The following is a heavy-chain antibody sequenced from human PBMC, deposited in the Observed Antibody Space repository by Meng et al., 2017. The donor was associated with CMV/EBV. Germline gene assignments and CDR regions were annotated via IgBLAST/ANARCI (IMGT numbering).Heavy chain of an antibody. CDR1: GFTVSSNY. D-gene: IGHD1-14*01. V-gene: IGHV3-66*02. CDR2: IYSGGST. Sequence: GESLKISCAASGFTVSSNYMSWVRQAPGKGLEWVSVIYSGGSTYYADSVKGRFTISSDNSKNTLYLQMNSLRAEDTAVYYCARDHVRAGYYYYGMDVWGQGTTVTVSS. J-gene: IGHJ6*02. CDR3: ARDHVRAGYYYYGMDV.